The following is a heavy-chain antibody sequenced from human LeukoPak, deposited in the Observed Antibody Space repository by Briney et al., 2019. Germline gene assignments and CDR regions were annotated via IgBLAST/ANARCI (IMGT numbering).Heavy chain of an antibody. CDR1: GYTLTELS. V-gene: IGHV1-24*01. Sequence: ASVKVSCKVSGYTLTELSMHWVRQAPGKGLEWMGGFDPEDGGTIYAQKFQGRVTMTEDTSTDTAYMELSSLRSEDTAVYYCARQTTVVTNFDYWGQGTLVTVSS. D-gene: IGHD4-23*01. CDR3: ARQTTVVTNFDY. J-gene: IGHJ4*02. CDR2: FDPEDGGT.